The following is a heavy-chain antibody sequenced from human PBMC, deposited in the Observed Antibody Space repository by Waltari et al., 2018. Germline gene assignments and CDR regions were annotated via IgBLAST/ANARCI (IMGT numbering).Heavy chain of an antibody. Sequence: HLQLQESGPGLVEPSETLSLTCPVSGGSISNFNYYWGWIRQPPGKGLEWIASIYYSGTTYYNPSLKSRVTISVDTSKNQFSLRLSSVTAADTAVYYCARLNLGATAANNWFDPWGQGTLVTVSS. J-gene: IGHJ5*02. D-gene: IGHD6-13*01. CDR2: IYYSGTT. CDR3: ARLNLGATAANNWFDP. V-gene: IGHV4-39*01. CDR1: GGSISNFNYY.